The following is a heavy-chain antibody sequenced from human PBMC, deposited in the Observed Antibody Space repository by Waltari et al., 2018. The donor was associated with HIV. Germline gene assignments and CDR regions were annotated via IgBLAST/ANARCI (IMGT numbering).Heavy chain of an antibody. CDR3: ARDQYYDSSGLDAFDI. Sequence: QVQLQESGPGLVKPSEPLSLTCTVAGGSISSYYWSCIRQPPGKGLEWIGYIYYSGSTNYNPSLKSRVTISVDTSKNQFSLKLSSVTAADTAVYYCARDQYYDSSGLDAFDIWGQGTMVTVSS. CDR1: GGSISSYY. D-gene: IGHD3-22*01. CDR2: IYYSGST. J-gene: IGHJ3*02. V-gene: IGHV4-59*01.